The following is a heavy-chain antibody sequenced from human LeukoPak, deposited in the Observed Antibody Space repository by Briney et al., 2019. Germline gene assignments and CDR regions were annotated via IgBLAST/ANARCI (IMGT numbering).Heavy chain of an antibody. V-gene: IGHV3-23*01. CDR3: AKSPRREPDFDY. CDR2: ISGSGGNT. Sequence: GGSLRLSCAGSRFTFSSYAMIWVRQAPGKGLEWVSAISGSGGNTYYADSVKGRFTISRDNSKNMLYLQMNNLRVEDTAVYYCAKSPRREPDFDYWGQGTLVTVSS. D-gene: IGHD1-26*01. CDR1: RFTFSSYA. J-gene: IGHJ4*02.